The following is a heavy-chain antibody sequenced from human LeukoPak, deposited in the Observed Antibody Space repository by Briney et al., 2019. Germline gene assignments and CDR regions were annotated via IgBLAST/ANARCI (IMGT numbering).Heavy chain of an antibody. J-gene: IGHJ4*02. CDR1: GFNFSSSW. CDR2: IKQDGSEK. D-gene: IGHD6-19*01. Sequence: GESLRLSCVAFGFNFSSSWMSWVRQAPGKGLEGVANIKQDGSEKNCVDSVKGRFTVSRDNAKNSLYLQINSLRADDTAIYYCARSESGWAFDSWGQGTLVAVSS. V-gene: IGHV3-7*01. CDR3: ARSESGWAFDS.